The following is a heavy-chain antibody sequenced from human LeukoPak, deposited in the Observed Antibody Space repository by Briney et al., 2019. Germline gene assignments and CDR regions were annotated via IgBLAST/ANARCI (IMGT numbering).Heavy chain of an antibody. Sequence: GGSLRLSCAASGFTFSSYSMSWVRQAPGKGLEWVSSISSSSSYIYYADSVKGRFTISRDNAKNSLYLQMNSLRAEDTAVYYCARDSYDSSGRGDYWGQGTLVTVSS. V-gene: IGHV3-21*01. CDR1: GFTFSSYS. D-gene: IGHD3-22*01. CDR3: ARDSYDSSGRGDY. J-gene: IGHJ4*02. CDR2: ISSSSSYI.